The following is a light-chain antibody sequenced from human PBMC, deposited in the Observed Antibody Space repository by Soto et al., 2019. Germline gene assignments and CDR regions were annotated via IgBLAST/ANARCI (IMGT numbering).Light chain of an antibody. V-gene: IGLV2-14*01. CDR1: GSDFGGYNY. Sequence: SALTQPASVSGSPGQSITISCTGTGSDFGGYNYVSWYQQHPGKAPKLMIYDVSNRPSGVSNRFSGSKSGNTASLTISGLQAEGEAEYYCSSYSSSTTLYVFGTGTKVTVL. CDR3: SSYSSSTTLYV. CDR2: DVS. J-gene: IGLJ1*01.